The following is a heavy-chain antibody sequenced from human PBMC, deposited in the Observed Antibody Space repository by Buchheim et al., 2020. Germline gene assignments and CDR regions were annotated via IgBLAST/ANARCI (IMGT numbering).Heavy chain of an antibody. CDR1: GYTFTSYY. CDR3: ARGRSSRVEGWFDP. Sequence: QVQLVQSGAEVKKPGASVKVSCKASGYTFTSYYMHWVRQAPGQGLEWMGIINPSGGSTSYAQKFQGRVTTTRDTSTSTVYLELSSLGSEEPGVYYCARGRSSRVEGWFDPWGQGTL. V-gene: IGHV1-46*01. D-gene: IGHD2-2*01. CDR2: INPSGGST. J-gene: IGHJ5*02.